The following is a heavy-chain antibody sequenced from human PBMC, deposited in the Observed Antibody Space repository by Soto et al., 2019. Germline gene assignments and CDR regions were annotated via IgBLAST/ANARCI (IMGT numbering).Heavy chain of an antibody. J-gene: IGHJ4*02. V-gene: IGHV3-30*03. CDR2: ISYDGSNK. Sequence: QVQLVESGGGVVQTGRSLRLSCAASGFPFTSYGMHWVREGPGKGLEWVAVISYDGSNKFYADSVKGRFTISRANSKSTLYLQMNSLRPEDTALYYCVAGQYYFDYRGQGTLVIVSS. CDR3: VAGQYYFDY. CDR1: GFPFTSYG.